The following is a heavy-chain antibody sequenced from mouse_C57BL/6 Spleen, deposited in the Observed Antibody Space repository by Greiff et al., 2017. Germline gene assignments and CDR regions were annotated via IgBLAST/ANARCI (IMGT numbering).Heavy chain of an antibody. D-gene: IGHD2-4*01. CDR3: ARGGIYYDDDEGRDV. J-gene: IGHJ1*03. Sequence: VQLQQSGAELVKPGASVKISCKASGYAFSSYWMNWVKQRPGKGLEWIGQIYPGDGDTNYNGKFKGKATLTADKSSSTAYMQLSSLTSEDSAVYFCARGGIYYDDDEGRDVWGTGTTVTVSS. CDR2: IYPGDGDT. V-gene: IGHV1-80*01. CDR1: GYAFSSYW.